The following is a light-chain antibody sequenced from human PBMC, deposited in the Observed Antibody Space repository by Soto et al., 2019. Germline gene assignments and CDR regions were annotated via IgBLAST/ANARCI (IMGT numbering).Light chain of an antibody. V-gene: IGKV3-20*01. Sequence: DNVLTQSPDTLSVSPGDRATLYFRASRIIGHNYLAWYQQKPGQAPRLLIYATSTRATGIPDRFSGSGSVTDFTLTISRLEPEDFAVYYCQQFGISPWTFGQGTKVDI. CDR1: RIIGHNY. J-gene: IGKJ1*01. CDR2: ATS. CDR3: QQFGISPWT.